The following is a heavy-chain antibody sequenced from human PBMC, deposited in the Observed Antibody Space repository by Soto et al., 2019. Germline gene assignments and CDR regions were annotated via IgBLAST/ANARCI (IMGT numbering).Heavy chain of an antibody. J-gene: IGHJ5*02. CDR3: ARGANTAMVTRWFDP. CDR2: IIPIFGTA. V-gene: IGHV1-69*12. Sequence: QVQLVQSGAEVKKPGSSVKVSCKASGGTFSSYAISWVRQAPGQGLEWMGGIIPIFGTANYAQKFQGRGTIPADESTRRAYVELSSLRSEDTAVYYCARGANTAMVTRWFDPWGQGTLVTVSS. D-gene: IGHD5-18*01. CDR1: GGTFSSYA.